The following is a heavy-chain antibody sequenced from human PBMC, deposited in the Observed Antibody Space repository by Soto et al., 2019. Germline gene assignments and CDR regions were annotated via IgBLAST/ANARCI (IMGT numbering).Heavy chain of an antibody. CDR1: GFTFSNYA. V-gene: IGHV3-23*01. CDR3: ARDAISMVRGTNNWFDT. CDR2: ISGGGIST. D-gene: IGHD3-10*01. J-gene: IGHJ5*02. Sequence: EVQLLESGGGLVQPGGSLTLSCAASGFTFSNYAMSWVRQAPGKGLEWVSAISGGGISTYYADSVRGRFTISRDNSRNTLYLRMNRLRAEDTAVYYCARDAISMVRGTNNWFDTWGQGTLVTVSS.